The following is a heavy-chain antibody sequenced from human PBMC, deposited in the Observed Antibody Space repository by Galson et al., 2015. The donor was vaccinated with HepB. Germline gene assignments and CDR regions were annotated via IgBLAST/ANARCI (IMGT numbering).Heavy chain of an antibody. CDR2: ISSSSSTI. D-gene: IGHD3-22*01. J-gene: IGHJ3*02. V-gene: IGHV3-48*01. Sequence: SLRLSCAASGFTFSSYSMNWVRQAPGKGLEWVSYISSSSSTIYYADSVKGRFTISRDNAKNSLYLQMNSLRAEDTAVYYCARDGETVYYDSSGYRGTDAFDIWGQGTMVTVSS. CDR3: ARDGETVYYDSSGYRGTDAFDI. CDR1: GFTFSSYS.